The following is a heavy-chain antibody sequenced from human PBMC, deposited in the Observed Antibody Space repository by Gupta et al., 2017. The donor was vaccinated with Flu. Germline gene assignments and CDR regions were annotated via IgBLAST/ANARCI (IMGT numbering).Heavy chain of an antibody. CDR3: ASQTADYGGNRQGFDD. V-gene: IGHV1-69*06. Sequence: YAISWVRQATGQGLEGMGGIIPIFGTENYAKKCQGRVTITAEKSTSTAEMELSSMRSEDKAVYYCASQTADYGGNRQGFDDGGQGTLVTVCS. CDR2: IIPIFGTE. J-gene: IGHJ4*02. D-gene: IGHD4-17*01. CDR1: YA.